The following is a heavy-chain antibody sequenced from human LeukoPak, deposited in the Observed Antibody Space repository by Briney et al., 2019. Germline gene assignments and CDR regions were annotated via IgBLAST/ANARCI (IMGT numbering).Heavy chain of an antibody. CDR2: IYTSGST. CDR3: AREGRYYSSTSCYGEFDY. Sequence: SETLSLTCTVSGGSISSGSYYWSWIRQPAGKGPEWIGRIYTSGSTNYNPSLKSRVTISVDTSKNQFSLKLSSVTAADTAVYYCAREGRYYSSTSCYGEFDYWGQGTLVTVSS. J-gene: IGHJ4*02. D-gene: IGHD2-2*01. CDR1: GGSISSGSYY. V-gene: IGHV4-61*02.